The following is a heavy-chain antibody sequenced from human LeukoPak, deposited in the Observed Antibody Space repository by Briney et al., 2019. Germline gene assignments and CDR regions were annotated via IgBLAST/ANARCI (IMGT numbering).Heavy chain of an antibody. Sequence: SETPSLTCTVSGGSISSYYWSWIRQPPGKGLEWIGYIYYSGSTSYNPSLKSRVTISVDTSKNQFSLKLSSVTAADTAVYYCARHLYYDSSGYHWFDPWGQGTLVTVSS. CDR1: GGSISSYY. CDR3: ARHLYYDSSGYHWFDP. V-gene: IGHV4-59*08. D-gene: IGHD3-22*01. J-gene: IGHJ5*02. CDR2: IYYSGST.